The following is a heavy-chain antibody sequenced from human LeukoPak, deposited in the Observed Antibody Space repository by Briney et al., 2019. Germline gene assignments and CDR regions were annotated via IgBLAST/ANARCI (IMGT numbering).Heavy chain of an antibody. CDR2: IYYSGST. D-gene: IGHD5-18*01. V-gene: IGHV4-39*01. J-gene: IGHJ6*02. CDR1: GGSISSSSYY. Sequence: SETLSLTCTVSGGSISSSSYYRGWIRQPPGKGLEWIGSIYYSGSTYYNPSLKSRVTISVDTSKNQFSLKLSSVTAADTAVYYCATTFGGYSYGYNYYYGMDVWGQGTRVTVSS. CDR3: ATTFGGYSYGYNYYYGMDV.